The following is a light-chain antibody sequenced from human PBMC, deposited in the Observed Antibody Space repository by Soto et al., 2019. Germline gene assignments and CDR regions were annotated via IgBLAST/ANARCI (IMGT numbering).Light chain of an antibody. J-gene: IGKJ1*01. CDR1: QSIGRF. V-gene: IGKV1-5*01. CDR3: QQCYMGWT. CDR2: DAS. Sequence: DIQMTQSPSTLSASVGDRVTITCRASQSIGRFLAWYQHQPGKAPKLLIYDASTLESGVRSRFSGTGSGTEFTFSITSLQPEDFGTYYCQQCYMGWTFGQGTKVDI.